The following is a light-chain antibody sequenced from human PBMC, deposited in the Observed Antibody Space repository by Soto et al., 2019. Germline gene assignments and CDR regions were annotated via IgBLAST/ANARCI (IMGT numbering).Light chain of an antibody. CDR1: QSVTSSY. Sequence: IVLTQSPGTLSLSPGERATLSCRASQSVTSSYFAWYQQKPGQAPRLLIYSASTRATGTPDRFGGRGSGTDFTLTISRLEPEDSAVYYCQQYGRSYTFGQGTKLEIK. V-gene: IGKV3-20*01. J-gene: IGKJ2*01. CDR2: SAS. CDR3: QQYGRSYT.